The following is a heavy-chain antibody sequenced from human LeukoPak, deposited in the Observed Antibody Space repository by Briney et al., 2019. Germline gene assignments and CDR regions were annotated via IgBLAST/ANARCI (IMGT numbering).Heavy chain of an antibody. CDR1: GGSISSYY. CDR3: ARRRRDIVATKGPFDY. Sequence: SETLSLTCTVSGGSISSYYWSWIRQPPGKGLEWIGYIYYSGSTNYNPSLKSRVTISVDTSKNQFSLKLSSVTAADTAVYYCARRRRDIVATKGPFDYWGQGTLVTVSS. D-gene: IGHD5-12*01. CDR2: IYYSGST. J-gene: IGHJ4*02. V-gene: IGHV4-59*12.